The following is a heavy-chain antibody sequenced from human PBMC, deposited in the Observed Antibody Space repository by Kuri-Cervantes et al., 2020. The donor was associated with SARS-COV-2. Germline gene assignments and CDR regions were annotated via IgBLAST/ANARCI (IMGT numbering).Heavy chain of an antibody. V-gene: IGHV4-39*07. J-gene: IGHJ6*03. Sequence: SETLSLTCTVSGGSISSGGYYWGWIRQPPGKGLEWIGSIYHSGSTYYNPSLKSRVTISVDTSKNQFSLKLSSVTAADTAVYYCARITMVRGVIYMDVWGKGTTVTVSS. D-gene: IGHD3-10*01. CDR3: ARITMVRGVIYMDV. CDR2: IYHSGST. CDR1: GGSISSGGYY.